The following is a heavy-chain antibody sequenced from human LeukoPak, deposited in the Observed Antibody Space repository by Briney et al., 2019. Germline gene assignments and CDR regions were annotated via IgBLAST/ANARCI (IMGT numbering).Heavy chain of an antibody. CDR3: AKEHLVVTFDY. Sequence: GGSLRLSCAASGFTFSSYAMSWVRQAPGKGLEWVSAISGSGGSTYYADSVKGRFTISRDNSKKTLILQMNYLKSADTAVYFCAKEHLVVTFDYWGQGTLVTVSS. CDR2: ISGSGGST. CDR1: GFTFSSYA. D-gene: IGHD2-21*02. V-gene: IGHV3-23*01. J-gene: IGHJ4*02.